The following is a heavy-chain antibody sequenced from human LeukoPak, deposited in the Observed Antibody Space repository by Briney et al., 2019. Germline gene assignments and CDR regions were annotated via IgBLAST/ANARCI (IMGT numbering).Heavy chain of an antibody. V-gene: IGHV4-59*01. D-gene: IGHD4/OR15-4a*01. CDR3: ARDGGAGAFDI. CDR2: IYYSGST. Sequence: SETLSLTCTVSGGSISTYYWSWIRQPPGKGLEWIGYIYYSGSTNYDPSLKSRVTISLDTSKNQFSLKLRSVTAADTAVYYCARDGGAGAFDIWGKGTTVTVSS. CDR1: GGSISTYY. J-gene: IGHJ6*04.